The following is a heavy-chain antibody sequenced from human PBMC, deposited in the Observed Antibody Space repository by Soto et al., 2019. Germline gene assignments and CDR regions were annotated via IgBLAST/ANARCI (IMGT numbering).Heavy chain of an antibody. V-gene: IGHV3-23*01. Sequence: GGSLRLSCAASGFNLNHYAMTWVRQAPGKGPEWVSSMSATGRTSFYADSVKGRFTISRDTSTSTLYLQMNSVRVEDTAVYYCAKDPNGDYVGGFDLRALRTMVTVSS. CDR3: AKDPNGDYVGGFDL. CDR1: GFNLNHYA. D-gene: IGHD4-17*01. J-gene: IGHJ3*01. CDR2: MSATGRTS.